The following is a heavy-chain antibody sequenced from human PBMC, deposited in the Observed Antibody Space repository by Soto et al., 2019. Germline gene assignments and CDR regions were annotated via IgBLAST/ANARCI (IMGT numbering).Heavy chain of an antibody. V-gene: IGHV3-23*01. J-gene: IGHJ4*02. CDR1: GFTFSNYA. D-gene: IGHD4-17*01. CDR3: AKDVSYGGKRPYYFDY. CDR2: ISDSGGSA. Sequence: GVSLRLSCAASGFTFSNYAMSWVRQAPGKGLEWVSGISDSGGSAYNADSVKGRFTISRDNAKSTLYLQMNSLRAEDTAVYYCAKDVSYGGKRPYYFDYWGQGTLVTVSS.